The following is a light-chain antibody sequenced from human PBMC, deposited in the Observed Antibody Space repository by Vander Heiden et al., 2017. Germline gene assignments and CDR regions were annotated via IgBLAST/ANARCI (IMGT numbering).Light chain of an antibody. CDR2: DNI. J-gene: IGLJ2*01. CDR1: TSTIGAGYD. Sequence: QSVLTQPPSVSGPPGQRVTISCTGSTSTIGAGYDVHWYQQLPGTAPNLLIYDNINRPSGVPDRFSGSKSGTSASLAITGLQAEDEADYYCQSYDSSLGGHVVFGGGTKLTVL. V-gene: IGLV1-40*01. CDR3: QSYDSSLGGHVV.